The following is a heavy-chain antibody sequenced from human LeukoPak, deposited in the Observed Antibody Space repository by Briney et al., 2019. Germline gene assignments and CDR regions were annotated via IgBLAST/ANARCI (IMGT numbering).Heavy chain of an antibody. Sequence: SETLSLTCTVSDGSITNYYWSWIRQPPGKGLEWIGHIYYSGSTNYNPSLKSRVTISLDTSKKQFSLNLSSVTAADTAVYYCARVGTRNYYMDVWGKGTTVTVSS. CDR3: ARVGTRNYYMDV. CDR2: IYYSGST. CDR1: DGSITNYY. V-gene: IGHV4-59*12. J-gene: IGHJ6*03.